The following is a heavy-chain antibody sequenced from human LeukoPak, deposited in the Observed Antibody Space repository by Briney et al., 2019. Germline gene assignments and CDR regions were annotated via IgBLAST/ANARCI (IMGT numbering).Heavy chain of an antibody. J-gene: IGHJ3*02. CDR2: ISYDGSNK. D-gene: IGHD1-7*01. V-gene: IGHV3-30-3*01. CDR1: GFTFSSYA. CDR3: ARDLGLEERRELI. Sequence: PGRSLRLSCAASGFTFSSYAMHWVRQAPGKGLEWVAVISYDGSNKYYADSVKGRFTISRDNSKNTLYLQMNSLRAEDTAVYYCARDLGLEERRELIWGQGTMVTASS.